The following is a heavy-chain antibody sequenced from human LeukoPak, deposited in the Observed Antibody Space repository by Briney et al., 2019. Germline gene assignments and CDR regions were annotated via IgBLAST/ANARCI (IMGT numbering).Heavy chain of an antibody. V-gene: IGHV3-15*01. CDR2: ILHKGSGGTT. D-gene: IGHD3-10*01. Sequence: GGSLRLSCVVSGLTFSDAWMTWVRQAPGKGLEWVGRILHKGSGGTTDYAAPVQGRFTISRDDSKDTLYLEMNSLKSEDTAVYYCSWIRGALGFYFIDVWGKGTTVTISS. CDR3: SWIRGALGFYFIDV. CDR1: GLTFSDAW. J-gene: IGHJ6*03.